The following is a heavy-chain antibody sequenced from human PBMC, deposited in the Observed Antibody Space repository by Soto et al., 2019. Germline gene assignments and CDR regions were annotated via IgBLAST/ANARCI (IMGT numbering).Heavy chain of an antibody. CDR3: ARTESGYSYGFDDV. D-gene: IGHD5-18*01. V-gene: IGHV5-51*01. CDR2: IYPGDSDT. CDR1: GYSFTSYC. J-gene: IGHJ6*02. Sequence: PGEALNISCEGSGYSFTSYCIGWVRQMPGKGLEWMGIIYPGDSDTRYSPSLQGQVTISADKSISTAYLQWSSLKASDTAMYYCARTESGYSYGFDDVWGQGTTVTVSS.